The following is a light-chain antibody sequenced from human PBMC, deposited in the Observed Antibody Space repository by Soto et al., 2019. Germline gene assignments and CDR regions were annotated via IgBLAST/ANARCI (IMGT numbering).Light chain of an antibody. V-gene: IGKV1-9*01. CDR2: AAS. CDR1: QGINSY. CDR3: QQLNSYPRT. Sequence: DIQLTQSPSVLSASVGDRVTITCRASQGINSYLAWYQQKPGKVPKLLIYAASTLHSGVPSRFSGSGSGTEFTLTNSSLQPEDFATYYCQQLNSYPRTFGQGTKVEIK. J-gene: IGKJ1*01.